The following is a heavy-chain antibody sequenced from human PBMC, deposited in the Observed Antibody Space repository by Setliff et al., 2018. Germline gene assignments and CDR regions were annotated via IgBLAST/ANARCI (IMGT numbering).Heavy chain of an antibody. CDR2: IYHAGST. CDR1: GGSISSGDAS. CDR3: ARTRTAKPNDAFDI. J-gene: IGHJ3*02. V-gene: IGHV4-30-2*01. D-gene: IGHD5-18*01. Sequence: PSETLSLTCAVSGGSISSGDASWSWVRQPPGKGLEWIGYIYHAGSTYYNPSLESRVTISIDKPNKQFSLELRSLTAADTAVYYCARTRTAKPNDAFDIWGQGTMVTVSS.